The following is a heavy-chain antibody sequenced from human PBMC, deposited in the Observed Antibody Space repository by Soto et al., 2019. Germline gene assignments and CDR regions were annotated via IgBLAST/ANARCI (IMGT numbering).Heavy chain of an antibody. D-gene: IGHD3-3*01. CDR2: INHSGST. V-gene: IGHV4-34*01. J-gene: IGHJ5*02. CDR3: ARGRGITIFGVVPWFDP. CDR1: GGSFSGYY. Sequence: PSETLSLTCAVDGGSFSGYYWSWIRQPPGKGLEWIGEINHSGSTNYNPSLKSRVTISVDTSKNQFSLKLSSVTAADTAVYYCARGRGITIFGVVPWFDPWGQGTLVTVSS.